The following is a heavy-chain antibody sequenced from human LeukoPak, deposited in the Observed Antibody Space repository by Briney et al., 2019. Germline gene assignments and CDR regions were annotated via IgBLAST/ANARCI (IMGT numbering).Heavy chain of an antibody. D-gene: IGHD6-19*01. CDR2: INPNSGGT. J-gene: IGHJ5*02. CDR3: ARDSSGWYGWFDP. CDR1: GYTFTGYY. Sequence: GASVKVSCKASGYTFTGYYMHWVRQAPGQGLEWMGWINPNSGGTNYAQEFQGRVTMTRDTSISTAYMELSRLRSDDTAVYYCARDSSGWYGWFDPWGQGTLVTVSS. V-gene: IGHV1-2*02.